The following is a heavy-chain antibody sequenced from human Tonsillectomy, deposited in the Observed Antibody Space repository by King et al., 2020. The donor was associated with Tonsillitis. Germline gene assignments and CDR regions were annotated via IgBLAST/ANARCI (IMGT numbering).Heavy chain of an antibody. CDR2: SSGSGGST. CDR3: AKDREYYALGEFDY. CDR1: VFTFNSYA. Sequence: VQLVESGGGLVQPGGSLRLSCAASVFTFNSYAMNWVRQAPGKGLEWGSASSGSGGSTYYADSVKGRFTISRDISKNTLYLQMNSLRAEDTAVYYCAKDREYYALGEFDYWGQGTLVTVSS. D-gene: IGHD2/OR15-2a*01. J-gene: IGHJ4*02. V-gene: IGHV3-23*04.